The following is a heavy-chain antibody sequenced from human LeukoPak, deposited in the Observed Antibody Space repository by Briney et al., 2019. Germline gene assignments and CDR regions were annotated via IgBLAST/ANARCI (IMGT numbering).Heavy chain of an antibody. J-gene: IGHJ4*02. CDR3: ARDRRITGTTPGDY. CDR1: GFTFSSYW. CDR2: IKQDGSEK. V-gene: IGHV3-7*01. Sequence: GGSLRLSCAASGFTFSSYWMSWVRQAPGKGLEWVANIKQDGSEKYYVDSVKGRSTISRDNAKNSLYLQMNSLRAEDTAVYYCARDRRITGTTPGDYWGQGTLVTVSS. D-gene: IGHD1-7*01.